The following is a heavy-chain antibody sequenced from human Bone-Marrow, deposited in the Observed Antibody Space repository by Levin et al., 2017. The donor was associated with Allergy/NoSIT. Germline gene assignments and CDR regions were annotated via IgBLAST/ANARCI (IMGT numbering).Heavy chain of an antibody. V-gene: IGHV7-4-1*02. D-gene: IGHD2-15*01. Sequence: ASVKVSCKASGYTFTNYAIIWLRQAPGQGLEWMGWINTKTGNPAYAQDFTGRFVFSLDTSVNAAYLQISSLKAEDTAVYYCARPRRGCPGDTGYSDFDFCGQGTLVTVSS. J-gene: IGHJ4*02. CDR2: INTKTGNP. CDR1: GYTFTNYA. CDR3: ARPRRGCPGDTGYSDFDF.